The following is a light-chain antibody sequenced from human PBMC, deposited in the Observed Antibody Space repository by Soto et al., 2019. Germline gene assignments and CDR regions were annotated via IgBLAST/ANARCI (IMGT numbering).Light chain of an antibody. V-gene: IGLV2-14*01. Sequence: QSALTQPASVSGSPGQSITISCTGTSSDVGGYNYVSWYQQHPGKAPKLMIYDVSNRPSGVSNRFSGSKSGNTASLTISGLQAEDEADYHCSSYTSSSTLEVFGTGTQLTVL. CDR3: SSYTSSSTLEV. J-gene: IGLJ1*01. CDR1: SSDVGGYNY. CDR2: DVS.